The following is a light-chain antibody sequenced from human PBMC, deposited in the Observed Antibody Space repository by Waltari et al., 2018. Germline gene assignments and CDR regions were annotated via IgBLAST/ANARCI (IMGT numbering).Light chain of an antibody. J-gene: IGKJ1*01. CDR2: ETS. V-gene: IGKV3-11*01. CDR1: QGVSSS. Sequence: EIVLTQSTATLSSSPGERATLSFSARQGVSSSLALYQQKPVHAPRLLIYETSSRSTGIPARFSGSGYGTDFILTLSSLEPEDCAVYYCQQRSNWPGTFGQGTKVEIK. CDR3: QQRSNWPGT.